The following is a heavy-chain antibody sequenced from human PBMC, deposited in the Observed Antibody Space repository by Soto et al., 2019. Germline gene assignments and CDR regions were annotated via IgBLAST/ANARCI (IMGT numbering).Heavy chain of an antibody. J-gene: IGHJ4*02. V-gene: IGHV3-30-3*01. CDR3: ARDRDFVQQWLAGSLDY. CDR1: GFTFSSYA. CDR2: ISYDGSNK. D-gene: IGHD6-19*01. Sequence: QVQLVESGGGVGQPGRSLRLSCAASGFTFSSYAMHWVRQAPGKGLEWVAVISYDGSNKYYADSVKGRFTISRDNSKNTLYLQMNSLRAEDTAVYYCARDRDFVQQWLAGSLDYWGQGTLVTVSS.